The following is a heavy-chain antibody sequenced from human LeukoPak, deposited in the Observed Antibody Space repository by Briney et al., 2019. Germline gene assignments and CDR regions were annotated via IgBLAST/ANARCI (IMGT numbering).Heavy chain of an antibody. CDR3: AKDQYGEAFDI. Sequence: GGSLRLSCAASGFTVSNNYMSWVRQAPGKGLEWVSAISGSGSATYYADSVKGRFTISRDNSKNTLYLQMNSLRAEDTAVYYCAKDQYGEAFDIWGPGTMVTVSS. J-gene: IGHJ3*02. CDR1: GFTVSNNY. D-gene: IGHD4-17*01. CDR2: ISGSGSAT. V-gene: IGHV3-23*01.